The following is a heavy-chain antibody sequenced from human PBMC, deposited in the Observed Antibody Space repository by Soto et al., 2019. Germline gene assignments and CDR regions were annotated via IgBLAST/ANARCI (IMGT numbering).Heavy chain of an antibody. D-gene: IGHD2-2*01. CDR3: ARGGGSTKVDY. J-gene: IGHJ4*02. CDR1: GGSITSSGYY. Sequence: QVQLQESGPGLVKPSQTLSLTCTVSGGSITSSGYYWSWIRQHPGEGLEWIGFTSNSGGTSYNPSLKSRVTTSVDTSSNQFSLNLKSVTAADTAVYYCARGGGSTKVDYWGQGTLVTVSP. V-gene: IGHV4-31*03. CDR2: TSNSGGT.